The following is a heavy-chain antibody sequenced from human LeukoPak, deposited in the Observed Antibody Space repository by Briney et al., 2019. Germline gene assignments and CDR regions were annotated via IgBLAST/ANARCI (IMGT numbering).Heavy chain of an antibody. J-gene: IGHJ3*02. Sequence: SETLSLTCTVSGGSISSSSYYWGWIRQPPGKGLEWIGSIYYSGSTYYNPSLKSRVTISVDTSKNQFSLKLSSVTAADTAVYYCARHSTTTAALYAFDIWGQGTMVTVPS. CDR3: ARHSTTTAALYAFDI. CDR1: GGSISSSSYY. CDR2: IYYSGST. D-gene: IGHD6-13*01. V-gene: IGHV4-39*01.